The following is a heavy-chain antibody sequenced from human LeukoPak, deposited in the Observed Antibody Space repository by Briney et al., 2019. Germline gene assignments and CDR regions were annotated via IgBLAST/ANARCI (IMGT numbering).Heavy chain of an antibody. CDR2: IRSKANSYAT. Sequence: GGSLKLSCAASGFTFSGSAMHWVRQASGKGLEWVGRIRSKANSYATAYAASVKGRFTISRDDSKNTAYLQMNSLKTEDTAVYYCTRRQTTVPLYGMDVWGQGTTVTVSS. CDR1: GFTFSGSA. J-gene: IGHJ6*02. D-gene: IGHD4-17*01. V-gene: IGHV3-73*01. CDR3: TRRQTTVPLYGMDV.